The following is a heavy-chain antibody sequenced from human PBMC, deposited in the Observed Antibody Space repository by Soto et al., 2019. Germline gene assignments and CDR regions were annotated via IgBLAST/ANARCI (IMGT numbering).Heavy chain of an antibody. Sequence: SGPTLVNPTQTLTLTCTFSGFSLSTSGMCVSWIRQPPGKALEWLARIDWDDDKYYSTSLKTRLTISKDTSKNQVVLTMTNMDPVDTATYYCARIRAMTDSYYYMDVWGKGTTVTVSS. D-gene: IGHD5-18*01. J-gene: IGHJ6*03. V-gene: IGHV2-70*11. CDR2: IDWDDDK. CDR1: GFSLSTSGMC. CDR3: ARIRAMTDSYYYMDV.